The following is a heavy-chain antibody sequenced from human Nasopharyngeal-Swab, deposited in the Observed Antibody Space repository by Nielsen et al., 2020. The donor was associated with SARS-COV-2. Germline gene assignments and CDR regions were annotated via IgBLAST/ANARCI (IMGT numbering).Heavy chain of an antibody. Sequence: GPTLVKPTQTLTLTCTFSGFSLSTSGMCVGWIRQPPGKALEWLARIDWDDDKYYSTSLKTRLTISKDTSKNQVVLTMTNMDPVDTATYYCARILRGSGSYAPYYYYYMDVWGKGTTVTVSS. CDR2: IDWDDDK. J-gene: IGHJ6*03. D-gene: IGHD1-26*01. CDR3: ARILRGSGSYAPYYYYYMDV. CDR1: GFSLSTSGMC. V-gene: IGHV2-70*11.